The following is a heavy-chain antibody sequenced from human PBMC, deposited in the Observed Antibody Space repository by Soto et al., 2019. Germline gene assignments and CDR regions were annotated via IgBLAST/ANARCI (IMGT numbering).Heavy chain of an antibody. J-gene: IGHJ5*02. V-gene: IGHV4-59*01. D-gene: IGHD5-18*01. CDR3: ARSGSQLWLLYNWFDP. CDR1: GGSIRSYY. CDR2: IYYSGST. Sequence: SETLSLTCTVAGGSIRSYYLSWIRQPPGKGLEWIGYIYYSGSTNYNPSLKSRVTMSVDTSKNQFSLKLSSVTAADTAVYYCARSGSQLWLLYNWFDPWGQGTLVTVSS.